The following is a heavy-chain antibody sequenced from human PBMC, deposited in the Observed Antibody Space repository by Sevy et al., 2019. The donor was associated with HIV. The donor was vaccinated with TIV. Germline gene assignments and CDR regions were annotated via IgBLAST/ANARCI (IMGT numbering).Heavy chain of an antibody. CDR2: IGGRGSAT. CDR3: AKKSTPDGEAAAGPFEY. CDR1: GFTFNTYA. Sequence: GGSLRLSCGASGFTFNTYAMSWVRQTPRKGLEWVASIGGRGSATIYADSVKGRFTISRDNSKNTLYLQMNSLRAEDTAVYYCAKKSTPDGEAAAGPFEYWGQGTLVTVSS. J-gene: IGHJ4*01. D-gene: IGHD6-13*01. V-gene: IGHV3-23*01.